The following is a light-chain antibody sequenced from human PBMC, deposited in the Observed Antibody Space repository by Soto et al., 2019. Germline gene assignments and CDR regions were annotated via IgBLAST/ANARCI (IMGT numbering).Light chain of an antibody. J-gene: IGLJ1*01. V-gene: IGLV2-14*01. CDR3: SSYTSSSTLWV. CDR2: DVS. Sequence: QSALTQPASVSGSPGQSITISCTGTSSDFGGYNYVSWYQQHPGKAPKLMIYDVSNRPSGVSNRFSGSKSGNTASLTISGLQAEDEADYYCSSYTSSSTLWVFGTGTRSPS. CDR1: SSDFGGYNY.